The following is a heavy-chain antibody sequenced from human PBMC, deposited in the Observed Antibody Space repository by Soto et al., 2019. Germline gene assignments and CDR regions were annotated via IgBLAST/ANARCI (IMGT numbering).Heavy chain of an antibody. CDR3: ARDPSRRSPPDY. J-gene: IGHJ4*02. V-gene: IGHV3-11*05. D-gene: IGHD6-6*01. CDR2: ISSTSAYT. CDR1: GFTFSDYS. Sequence: QVQLVESGGGLVKPGGSLRLSCAASGFTFSDYSMTWFRQAPGKGLEWIAYISSTSAYTDYASSVKGRFTISRDNAKNSLYLQMNSLRNEDTAVYYCARDPSRRSPPDYWGQGTLVTVSP.